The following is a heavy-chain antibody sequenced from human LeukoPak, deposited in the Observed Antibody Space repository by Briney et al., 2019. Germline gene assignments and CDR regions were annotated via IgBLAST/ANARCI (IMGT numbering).Heavy chain of an antibody. CDR2: IYYSGRT. J-gene: IGHJ1*01. D-gene: IGHD1-26*01. CDR1: RDSISSTSYY. V-gene: IGHV4-39*01. CDR3: ARPSGSYRAEYFQH. Sequence: PSETLSLTCTVSRDSISSTSYYSGWIRQPPGKGLEWIGTIYYSGRTYYNPSLKSRVTTFVDTAKNQVSLKLSSVTAADTAVYYCARPSGSYRAEYFQHWGQGTLVTVSS.